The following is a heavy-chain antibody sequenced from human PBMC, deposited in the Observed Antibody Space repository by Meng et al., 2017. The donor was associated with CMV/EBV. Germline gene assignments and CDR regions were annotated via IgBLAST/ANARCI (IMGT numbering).Heavy chain of an antibody. D-gene: IGHD1-7*01. CDR2: ISSSSSYI. CDR3: ARDLGPYNWNYVGVVQGAKDY. Sequence: GESLKISCAASGFTFSSYSMNWVRQAPGKGLEWVSSISSSSSYINYADSVKGRFTISRDNAKNSLYLQMNSLRAEDTAVYYCARDLGPYNWNYVGVVQGAKDYWGQGTLVTVSS. CDR1: GFTFSSYS. V-gene: IGHV3-21*01. J-gene: IGHJ4*02.